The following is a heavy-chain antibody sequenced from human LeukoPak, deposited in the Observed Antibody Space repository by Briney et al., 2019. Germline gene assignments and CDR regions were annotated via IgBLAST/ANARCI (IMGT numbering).Heavy chain of an antibody. CDR2: ISYDGSNK. CDR1: GFTFSSYG. V-gene: IGHV3-30*03. D-gene: IGHD4-17*01. J-gene: IGHJ4*02. CDR3: ARRGYGDYAPFDY. Sequence: GGSLRLSCAASGFTFSSYGMHWVRQAPGKGLEWVAVISYDGSNKYYADSVKGRFTISRDNSKNTLYLQMNSLRAEDTAVYYCARRGYGDYAPFDYWGQGTLVTVSS.